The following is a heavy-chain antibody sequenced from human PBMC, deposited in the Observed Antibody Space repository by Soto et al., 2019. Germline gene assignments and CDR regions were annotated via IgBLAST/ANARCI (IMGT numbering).Heavy chain of an antibody. D-gene: IGHD2-15*01. Sequence: PSETLSLTCTVSGGSISSGDYYWSWIRQPPWKGLEWIGYIYYSGSTYYNPSLKSRVTISVDTSKNQFSLKLSSVTAADTAVYYCARDSEFYCSGGSCYRYYFDYWGQGXLVTVYS. V-gene: IGHV4-30-4*01. CDR3: ARDSEFYCSGGSCYRYYFDY. CDR1: GGSISSGDYY. CDR2: IYYSGST. J-gene: IGHJ4*02.